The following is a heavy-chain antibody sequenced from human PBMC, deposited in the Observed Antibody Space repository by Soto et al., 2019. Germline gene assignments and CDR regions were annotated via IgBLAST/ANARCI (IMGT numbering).Heavy chain of an antibody. D-gene: IGHD3-22*01. V-gene: IGHV3-11*06. CDR2: ISGRSSVT. CDR3: ARGGNYYDTSGHEYYFDH. Sequence: QVHLVESGGNSVKPGGSLRLSCAASGFNFGDFYMSWIRQAPGKGLEWVSYISGRSSVTNYADSVRSRFSISRDNVKNSLYLRMNSLRADDTAVYYCARGGNYYDTSGHEYYFDHWGQGILVTVSS. CDR1: GFNFGDFY. J-gene: IGHJ4*02.